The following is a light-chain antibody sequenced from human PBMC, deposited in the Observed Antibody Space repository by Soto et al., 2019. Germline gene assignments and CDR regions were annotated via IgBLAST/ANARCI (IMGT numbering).Light chain of an antibody. Sequence: EILMTQSPATLSVSPGERVILSCWASQSVTNKLAWYQQRPGQPPRLLFYDASTRATGVPATFTGSGSGTDFTLTISSLEPEDFAVYYCQQRSNWPPSITFGQGTRLEIK. J-gene: IGKJ5*01. CDR1: QSVTNK. CDR3: QQRSNWPPSIT. CDR2: DAS. V-gene: IGKV3-11*01.